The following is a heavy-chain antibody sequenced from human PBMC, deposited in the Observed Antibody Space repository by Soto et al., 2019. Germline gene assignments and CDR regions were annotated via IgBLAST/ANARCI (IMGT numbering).Heavy chain of an antibody. CDR1: GGSISSYY. J-gene: IGHJ4*02. D-gene: IGHD3-22*01. CDR2: IYFRGTT. CDR3: ERMNYYDTSGYTFDF. Sequence: SETLALTCTVSGGSISSYYWSWIRQPPGKGLEWIGYIYFRGTTNYNPSLKSRVTMSADTSNNQFSLKLNSVTAADTAVYYCERMNYYDTSGYTFDFWGQGLMVTVSS. V-gene: IGHV4-59*01.